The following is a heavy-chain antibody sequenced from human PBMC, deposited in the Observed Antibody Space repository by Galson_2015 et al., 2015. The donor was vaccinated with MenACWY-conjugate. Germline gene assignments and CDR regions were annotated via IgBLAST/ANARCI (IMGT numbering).Heavy chain of an antibody. J-gene: IGHJ5*02. D-gene: IGHD6-25*01. CDR3: ARDFLAAERRVTPGWFDP. V-gene: IGHV3-11*01. Sequence: SLRLSCAASGFNFSDYYMNWLRQTPGKGLEWISYISGSGGITYYADSVKGRFSISRDNADNSLYLQMNSLRVEDTARYYCARDFLAAERRVTPGWFDPWGQGTLVTVSS. CDR2: ISGSGGIT. CDR1: GFNFSDYY.